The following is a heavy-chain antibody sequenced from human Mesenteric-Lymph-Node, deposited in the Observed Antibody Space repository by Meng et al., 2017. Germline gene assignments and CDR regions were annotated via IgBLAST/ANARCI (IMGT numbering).Heavy chain of an antibody. CDR2: IYPGDSDT. V-gene: IGHV5-51*01. D-gene: IGHD3-22*01. J-gene: IGHJ3*02. CDR3: AGRPYHDRSGYYYVSRSAFDI. CDR1: GYSFTSYW. Sequence: KVSCKGSGYSFTSYWIGWVRQMPGKGLEWMGIIYPGDSDTRYSPSFQGQVTISADKSVSTAYLQWSSLKASDTAINYCAGRPYHDRSGYYYVSRSAFDIWGQGTMVTVSS.